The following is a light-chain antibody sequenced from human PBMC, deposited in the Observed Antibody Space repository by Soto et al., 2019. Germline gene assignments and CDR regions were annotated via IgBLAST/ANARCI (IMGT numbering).Light chain of an antibody. CDR1: KSISSW. CDR3: QQYGSSPGT. V-gene: IGKV1-5*03. CDR2: KAS. Sequence: IQMTKSPYTLCASFGDRVIITCRASKSISSWLAWYQQKPGKAPKLLIYKASSLQSGVPSRFSGSGSGTDFTLTISRLEPEDFAVYYCQQYGSSPGTFGQGTKVDI. J-gene: IGKJ1*01.